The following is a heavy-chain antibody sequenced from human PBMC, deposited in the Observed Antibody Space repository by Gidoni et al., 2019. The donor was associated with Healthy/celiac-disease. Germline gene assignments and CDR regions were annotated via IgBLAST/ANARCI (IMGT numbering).Heavy chain of an antibody. CDR2: IRSKAYGGTT. Sequence: EVQLVESGGGLVKPGRSLRLSCTASGFTFGDYAMSWFRQAPGKGLGWVGFIRSKAYGGTTEYAASVKGRFTISRDDSKSIAYLQMNSLKTEDTAVYYCTRSYDSSGYYYYGAIDYWGQGTLVTVSS. CDR1: GFTFGDYA. J-gene: IGHJ4*02. CDR3: TRSYDSSGYYYYGAIDY. D-gene: IGHD3-22*01. V-gene: IGHV3-49*05.